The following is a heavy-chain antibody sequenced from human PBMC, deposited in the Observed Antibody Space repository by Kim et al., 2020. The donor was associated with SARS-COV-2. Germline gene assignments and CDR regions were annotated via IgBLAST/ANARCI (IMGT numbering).Heavy chain of an antibody. Sequence: SVKVSCKASGGTFSSYAISWVRQAPGQGLEWMGGIIPIFGTANYAQKFQGRVTITADESTSTAYMELSSLRSEDTAVYYCARSVCSSTSCYLFDYWGQGTLVTVSS. V-gene: IGHV1-69*13. CDR1: GGTFSSYA. J-gene: IGHJ4*02. CDR2: IIPIFGTA. D-gene: IGHD2-2*01. CDR3: ARSVCSSTSCYLFDY.